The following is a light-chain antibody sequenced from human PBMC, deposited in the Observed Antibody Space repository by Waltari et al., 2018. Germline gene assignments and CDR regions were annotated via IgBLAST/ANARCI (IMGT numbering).Light chain of an antibody. CDR1: QRVSSY. CDR3: QQRSNWPPYT. Sequence: EMVLTQSPATLSLSPGERPPPSCRASQRVSSYLAWYQQKPGQAPRLLIYDASNRATGIPARFSGSGSGTDFTLTISSLEPEDFAVYYCQQRSNWPPYTFGQGTKLEIK. J-gene: IGKJ2*01. V-gene: IGKV3-11*01. CDR2: DAS.